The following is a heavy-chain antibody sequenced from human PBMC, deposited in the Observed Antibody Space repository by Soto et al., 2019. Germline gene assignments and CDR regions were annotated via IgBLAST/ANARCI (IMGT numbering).Heavy chain of an antibody. CDR3: ARSFYYDSSGYATFDY. CDR1: GGTFSSYT. V-gene: IGHV1-69*02. CDR2: IIPILGIA. Sequence: QVQLVQSGAEVKKPGSSVKVSCKASGGTFSSYTISWVRQAPGQGLEWMGRIIPILGIANYAQKFQGRVTITEDKSTSTAYMELSSLRSEDTAVYYCARSFYYDSSGYATFDYWGQGTLVTVSS. D-gene: IGHD3-22*01. J-gene: IGHJ4*02.